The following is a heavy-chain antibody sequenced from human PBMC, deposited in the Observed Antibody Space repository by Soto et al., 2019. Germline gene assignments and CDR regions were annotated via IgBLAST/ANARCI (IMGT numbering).Heavy chain of an antibody. CDR3: AGAYGDYEDY. J-gene: IGHJ4*02. Sequence: GASVKVSCKASGYTFTSYYMHWVRQAPGQGLEWMGIINPSGGSTSYAQKFQGRVTMTRDTSTSTAYMELSGLTSDDTAVYFCAGAYGDYEDYWGQGTLVTVSS. D-gene: IGHD4-17*01. V-gene: IGHV1-46*01. CDR1: GYTFTSYY. CDR2: INPSGGST.